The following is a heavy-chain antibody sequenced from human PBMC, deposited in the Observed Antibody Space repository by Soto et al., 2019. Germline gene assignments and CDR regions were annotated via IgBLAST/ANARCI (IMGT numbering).Heavy chain of an antibody. V-gene: IGHV1-2*04. Sequence: ASVKVSCKASGYTFTGYYMHWVRQAPGQGLEWMGWINPNSGGTNYAQKFQGWVTMTRDTSISTAYMELSRLRSDDTAGYVCARETGMADLAGPVIPGTTPPYYYHYYLAVCGKGTTVTVSS. CDR3: ARETGMADLAGPVIPGTTPPYYYHYYLAV. CDR2: INPNSGGT. CDR1: GYTFTGYY. D-gene: IGHD1-7*01. J-gene: IGHJ6*03.